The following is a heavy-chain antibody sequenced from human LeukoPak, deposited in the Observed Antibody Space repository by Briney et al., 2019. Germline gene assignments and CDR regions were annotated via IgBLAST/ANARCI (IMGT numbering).Heavy chain of an antibody. CDR3: ARVETLGGYSYGHFDY. D-gene: IGHD5-18*01. Sequence: SETLSLTCTVSGGSISSSSYYWGWIRQPPGKGLEWIGSIYYSGSTYYNPSLKSRVTISVDTSRNQFSLKLSSVTAADTAVYYCARVETLGGYSYGHFDYWGQGTLVTVSS. CDR1: GGSISSSSYY. CDR2: IYYSGST. J-gene: IGHJ4*02. V-gene: IGHV4-39*07.